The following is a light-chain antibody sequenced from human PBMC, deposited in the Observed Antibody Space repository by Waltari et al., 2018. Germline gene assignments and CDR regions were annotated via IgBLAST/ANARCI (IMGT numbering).Light chain of an antibody. CDR3: QQYYTYSLWA. Sequence: DIQMTQSPSSLSASVGDRVTNTCQASQDISNYLNWYQQKPGKAPKLLIYDASNLEGGVPSRFSGSGSGTDFTLTISSLQPDDFATYFCQQYYTYSLWAFGQGTKVETK. CDR1: QDISNY. J-gene: IGKJ1*01. CDR2: DAS. V-gene: IGKV1-33*01.